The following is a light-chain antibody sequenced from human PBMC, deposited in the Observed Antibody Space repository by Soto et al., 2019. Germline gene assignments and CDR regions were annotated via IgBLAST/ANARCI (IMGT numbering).Light chain of an antibody. J-gene: IGKJ1*01. V-gene: IGKV1-5*01. CDR3: QQYNRYGT. Sequence: DIQMTQSPSTLSASVGDRVTITCRASQSISSWLAWYQQKPGKAPKLLIYDASSLESGVPSRFSGSGSGTEFTPTISSLQPDVFATYYGQQYNRYGTFGQGTKVDIK. CDR1: QSISSW. CDR2: DAS.